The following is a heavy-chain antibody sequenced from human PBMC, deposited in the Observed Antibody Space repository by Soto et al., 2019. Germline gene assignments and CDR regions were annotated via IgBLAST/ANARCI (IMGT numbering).Heavy chain of an antibody. CDR1: GGSISSGGYS. D-gene: IGHD3-16*01. CDR3: ARVRKPAGRLWVYFDY. V-gene: IGHV4-30-2*01. Sequence: PSETLSLTCAVSGGSISSGGYSWSWIRQPPGKGLEWIGYIYHSGSTYYNPSLKSRVTISVDRSKNQFSLKLSSVTAADTAVYYCARVRKPAGRLWVYFDYWGQGTLVTVSS. J-gene: IGHJ4*02. CDR2: IYHSGST.